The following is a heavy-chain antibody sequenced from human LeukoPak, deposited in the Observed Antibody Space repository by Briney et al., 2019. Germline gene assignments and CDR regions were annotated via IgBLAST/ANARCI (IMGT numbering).Heavy chain of an antibody. J-gene: IGHJ4*02. Sequence: SETLSLTCAVYGGSSSGYYWSWIRQPPGKGLEWIGEINHSGSTNYNPSLKSRVTISVDTSKNQFSLKLSSVTAADTAVYYCARGEHDFWSGYPHFDYWGQGTLVTVSS. V-gene: IGHV4-34*01. CDR3: ARGEHDFWSGYPHFDY. CDR2: INHSGST. CDR1: GGSSSGYY. D-gene: IGHD3-3*01.